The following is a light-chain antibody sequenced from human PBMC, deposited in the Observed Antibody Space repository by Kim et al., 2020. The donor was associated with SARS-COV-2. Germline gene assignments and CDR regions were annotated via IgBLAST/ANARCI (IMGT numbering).Light chain of an antibody. CDR2: GAS. V-gene: IGKV1-17*01. CDR3: LQHRTYPIT. CDR1: QEIGYD. Sequence: ASVGDRVTIPCRASQEIGYDLGWYQQNPGRAPKRLIYGASNLQSGVPSRFSGSGSETEFTLTINSLQPEDFATYFCLQHRTYPITFGQGTRLEIK. J-gene: IGKJ5*01.